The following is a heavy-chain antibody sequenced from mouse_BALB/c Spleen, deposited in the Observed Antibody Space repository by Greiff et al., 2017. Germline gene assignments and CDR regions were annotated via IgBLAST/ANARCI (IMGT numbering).Heavy chain of an antibody. Sequence: EVKLMESGAELVRPGALVKLSCKASGFNIKDYYMHWVKQRPEQGLEWIGWIDPENGNTIYDPKFQGKASITADTSSNTAYLQLSSLTSEDTAVYYCARPIYYGNYYAMDYWGQGTSVTVSS. D-gene: IGHD2-1*01. V-gene: IGHV14-1*02. CDR1: GFNIKDYY. CDR3: ARPIYYGNYYAMDY. CDR2: IDPENGNT. J-gene: IGHJ4*01.